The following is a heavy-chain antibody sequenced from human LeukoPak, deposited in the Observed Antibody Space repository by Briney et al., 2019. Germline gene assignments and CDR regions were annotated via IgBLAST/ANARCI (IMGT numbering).Heavy chain of an antibody. J-gene: IGHJ4*02. CDR1: GFTFSTYS. D-gene: IGHD5-18*01. V-gene: IGHV3-21*01. CDR3: ARGYFHGSIDY. CDR2: ISSSSSYI. Sequence: GSLRLSCAASGFTFSTYSMNWVRQAPGKGLEWVSSISSSSSYIYYADSVRGRFTISRDNAKNSLYLQMNSLRAEDTAVYYCARGYFHGSIDYWGQGTLVTVSS.